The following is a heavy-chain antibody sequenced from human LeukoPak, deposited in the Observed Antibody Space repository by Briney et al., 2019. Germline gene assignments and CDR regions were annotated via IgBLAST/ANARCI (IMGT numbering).Heavy chain of an antibody. J-gene: IGHJ4*02. CDR2: INHSGST. Sequence: PSETLSLTCAVYGGSFSGYYWSWIRQPPGKGLEWIGEINHSGSTNYNPSLKSRVTISVDTSKNQFSLKLSSVTAADTAVYYCAMTGRASWEKVRKNYFDYWGQGTLVTVSS. CDR1: GGSFSGYY. V-gene: IGHV4-34*01. D-gene: IGHD3-9*01. CDR3: AMTGRASWEKVRKNYFDY.